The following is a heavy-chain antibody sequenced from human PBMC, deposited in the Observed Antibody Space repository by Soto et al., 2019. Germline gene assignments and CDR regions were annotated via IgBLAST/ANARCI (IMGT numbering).Heavy chain of an antibody. CDR1: GGSISSYY. CDR3: ARGHSSSWPEGNWFDP. V-gene: IGHV4-59*01. Sequence: SSETLSLTCTVSGGSISSYYWSWIRQPPGKGLEWIGYIYYSGSTNYNPSLKSRVTISVDTSKNQFSLKLSSVTAADTAVYYCARGHSSSWPEGNWFDPWGQGTLVTVS. D-gene: IGHD6-13*01. CDR2: IYYSGST. J-gene: IGHJ5*02.